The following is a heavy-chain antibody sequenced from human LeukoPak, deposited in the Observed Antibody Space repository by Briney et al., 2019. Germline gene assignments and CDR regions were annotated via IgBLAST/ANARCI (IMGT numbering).Heavy chain of an antibody. Sequence: ASVKVSCKASGYTFTSYAMNWVRQAPGQGLEWVGWINTNTGNPTYAQGFTGRFVFSLDTSVSTAYLQISRLKAEDTAVYYCATASQIMVAGLKDDAFDIWGQGTMVTVSS. D-gene: IGHD2-21*01. CDR1: GYTFTSYA. CDR3: ATASQIMVAGLKDDAFDI. V-gene: IGHV7-4-1*02. CDR2: INTNTGNP. J-gene: IGHJ3*02.